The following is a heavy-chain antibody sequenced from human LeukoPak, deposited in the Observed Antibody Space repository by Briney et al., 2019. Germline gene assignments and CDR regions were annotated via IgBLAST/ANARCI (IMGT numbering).Heavy chain of an antibody. V-gene: IGHV1-2*02. CDR1: GYTFTGYY. J-gene: IGHJ6*03. CDR2: INPNSGGT. D-gene: IGHD3-22*01. CDR3: ARIARGYYDSSGYNYYYYYYMDV. Sequence: ASVKVSCKASGYTFTGYYMHWVRQAPGQGLEWMGWINPNSGGTNYAQKFQGRVTMTRDTSISTAYMELSRLRSDDTAVYYCARIARGYYDSSGYNYYYYYYMDVRGKGTTVTVSS.